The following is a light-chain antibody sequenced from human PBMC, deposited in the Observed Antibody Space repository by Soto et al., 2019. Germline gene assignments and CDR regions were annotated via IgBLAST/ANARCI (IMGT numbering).Light chain of an antibody. CDR1: QGIRSE. V-gene: IGKV1-6*01. CDR3: IQDYNYPLT. J-gene: IGKJ4*01. CDR2: TAS. Sequence: AIQMTQSPSSLSASVGDRVTITCRASQGIRSELGWYQQKPGKAPNLLIYTASSLQSGVPSRFSCSGSVKDFTLTISSLQPEDFATYYCIQDYNYPLTFGGGIKVDIK.